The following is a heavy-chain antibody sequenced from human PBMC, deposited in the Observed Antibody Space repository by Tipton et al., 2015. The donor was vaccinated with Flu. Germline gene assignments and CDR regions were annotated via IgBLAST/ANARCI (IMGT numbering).Heavy chain of an antibody. D-gene: IGHD4-11*01. CDR1: GDSIGSGYY. CDR3: VRRDYSNYVSDPKSWFDP. J-gene: IGHJ5*02. Sequence: TLSLTCSVSGDSIGSGYYWGWIRQPPGKGLEWIGNIFHTGNTDYNPSLKSRVTISIDTSKNQFFLKMKSVAAADKAVYYCVRRDYSNYVSDPKSWFDPWGQGTLVTVSS. V-gene: IGHV4-38-2*01. CDR2: IFHTGNT.